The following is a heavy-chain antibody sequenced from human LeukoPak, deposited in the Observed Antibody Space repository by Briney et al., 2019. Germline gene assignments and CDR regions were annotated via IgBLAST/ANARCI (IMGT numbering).Heavy chain of an antibody. J-gene: IGHJ4*02. CDR3: ARSHGYVVVYDY. Sequence: SETLSLTCTVFGGSISSYYWSWIRQPPGKGLEWIGYIYYSGSTNYNPSLKSRVTISVDTSKNQFSLKLSSVTAADTAVYYCARSHGYVVVYDYWGQGTLVTVSS. V-gene: IGHV4-59*01. CDR1: GGSISSYY. CDR2: IYYSGST. D-gene: IGHD3-16*01.